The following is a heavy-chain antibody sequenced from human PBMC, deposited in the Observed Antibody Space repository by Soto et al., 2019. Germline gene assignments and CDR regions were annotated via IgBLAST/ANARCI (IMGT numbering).Heavy chain of an antibody. CDR3: ARAPTSITIFGVVINRNWFDP. V-gene: IGHV1-8*01. J-gene: IGHJ5*02. CDR2: MNPNSGNT. Sequence: ASVQVSCKASGYTFTSYDINWVRQATGQGLEWMGWMNPNSGNTGYAQKFQGRVTMTRNTSISTAYMELSSLRSEDTAVYYCARAPTSITIFGVVINRNWFDPWGQGTLVTVSS. D-gene: IGHD3-3*01. CDR1: GYTFTSYD.